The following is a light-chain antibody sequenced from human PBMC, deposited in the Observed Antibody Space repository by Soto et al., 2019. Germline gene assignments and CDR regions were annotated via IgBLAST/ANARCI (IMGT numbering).Light chain of an antibody. V-gene: IGLV1-40*01. Sequence: QSVLTQPPSVSGAPGQRATFSCTGSNSNIGAGSDVHWYQHLPGRAPKLLISGNNTRPSGVSDRFSAFKSGTSASLAITGLQAEDEAEYYCLSYDSSLSGWVFGGGTQRTVL. CDR1: NSNIGAGSD. CDR2: GNN. CDR3: LSYDSSLSGWV. J-gene: IGLJ7*01.